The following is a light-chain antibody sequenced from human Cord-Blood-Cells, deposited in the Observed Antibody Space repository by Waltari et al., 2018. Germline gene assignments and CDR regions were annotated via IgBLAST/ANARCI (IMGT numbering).Light chain of an antibody. J-gene: IGLJ2*01. CDR3: SSYTSSSTLV. CDR2: DLS. CDR1: SSDVGGYNY. Sequence: QSALTQPASVSGSPGQSITISCTGTSSDVGGYNYVSWYQQHPGKAPKLVIYDLSNRPSGLSTRFSGSKSGNTASLTISGLQAEDEADYYCSSYTSSSTLVFGGGTKLTVL. V-gene: IGLV2-14*01.